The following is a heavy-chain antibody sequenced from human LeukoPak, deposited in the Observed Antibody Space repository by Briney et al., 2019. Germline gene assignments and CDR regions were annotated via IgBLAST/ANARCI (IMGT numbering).Heavy chain of an antibody. J-gene: IGHJ6*03. D-gene: IGHD6-19*01. CDR3: ASSGWYYSDDYYYYYMDV. Sequence: SETLSLTCTVSGGSISNYYWSWIRQPPGKGLEWIGYIYYTGSTNYNPSLKSRVTISIDTSRNQFSLKLSSVTAADTAMYYCASSGWYYSDDYYYYYMDVWGKGTTVTVSS. V-gene: IGHV4-59*01. CDR1: GGSISNYY. CDR2: IYYTGST.